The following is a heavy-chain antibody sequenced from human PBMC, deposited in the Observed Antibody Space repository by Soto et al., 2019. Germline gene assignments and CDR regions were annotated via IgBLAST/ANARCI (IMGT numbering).Heavy chain of an antibody. J-gene: IGHJ3*02. CDR2: ISSSSSYI. CDR3: ARVPLPTYYYDSSGAFDI. Sequence: GESLKISFAASGFTFSSYSMNWVRQAPGKGLEWVSSISSSSSYIYYADSVKGRFTISRDNAKNSLYLQMNSLRAEDTAVYYCARVPLPTYYYDSSGAFDIWGQGTMVTVSS. D-gene: IGHD3-22*01. V-gene: IGHV3-21*01. CDR1: GFTFSSYS.